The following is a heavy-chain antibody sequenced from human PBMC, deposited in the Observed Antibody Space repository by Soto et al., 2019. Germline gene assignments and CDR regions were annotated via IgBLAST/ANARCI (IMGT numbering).Heavy chain of an antibody. J-gene: IGHJ4*02. CDR3: ARDRLGATGDY. D-gene: IGHD1-26*01. V-gene: IGHV1-18*01. CDR2: ISAYNANT. Sequence: GASVKVSCKASGYTLTSYGISWVRQAPGQGLEWMGWISAYNANTNYAQKLQGRVTTTTDTSTSTSYMELRSLRSDDTAVYFCARDRLGATGDYWGQGTLVTVSS. CDR1: GYTLTSYG.